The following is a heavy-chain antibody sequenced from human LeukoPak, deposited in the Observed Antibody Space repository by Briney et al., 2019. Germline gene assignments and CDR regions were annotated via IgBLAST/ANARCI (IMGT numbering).Heavy chain of an antibody. CDR3: ARRVAVVGSNWFDP. J-gene: IGHJ5*02. CDR1: GGSIRGYY. D-gene: IGHD6-13*01. CDR2: IYSSGSP. Sequence: KPSETLSLTCSVSGGSIRGYYWGWIRQPPGRGLGWIGYIYSSGSPNYTPSLKSRVTISVDTSKNQFSLMLKSVTAADTAVYYCARRVAVVGSNWFDPWGQGTLVTVSS. V-gene: IGHV4-59*01.